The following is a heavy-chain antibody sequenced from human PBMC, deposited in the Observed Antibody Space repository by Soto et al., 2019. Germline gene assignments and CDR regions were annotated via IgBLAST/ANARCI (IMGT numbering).Heavy chain of an antibody. CDR2: IYYDGNT. CDR1: GGSITSSSHY. J-gene: IGHJ4*02. CDR3: ARSSITPRLFMYPFDY. D-gene: IGHD6-6*01. V-gene: IGHV4-39*01. Sequence: SETLSLICTVSGGSITSSSHYWGWIRQPPGKGLECIGNIYYDGNTYYNPSLKSRVTISLDTSKNQFSLRLNSVTAADTAVYYCARSSITPRLFMYPFDYWGQGTLVTVSS.